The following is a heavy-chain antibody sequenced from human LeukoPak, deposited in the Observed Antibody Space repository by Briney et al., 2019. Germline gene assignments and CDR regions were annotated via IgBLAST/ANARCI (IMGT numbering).Heavy chain of an antibody. V-gene: IGHV3-33*06. J-gene: IGHJ4*02. CDR1: GFTFSSYG. D-gene: IGHD3-22*01. CDR2: IWFDGSNK. Sequence: GGSLRLSCAASGFTFSSYGMHWVRQAPGKGLEWVAVIWFDGSNKYYADSVKGRFTISRDNSRNTLYLQMNSLRAEDTAVYYCAKDLAYYDSSGYPDWGQGTLVTVSS. CDR3: AKDLAYYDSSGYPD.